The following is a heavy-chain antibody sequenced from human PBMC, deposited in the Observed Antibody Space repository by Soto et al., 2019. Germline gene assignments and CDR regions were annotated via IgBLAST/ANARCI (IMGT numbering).Heavy chain of an antibody. CDR3: ARGYLRYYDSGVYQIPAY. Sequence: GASVKVSCKASGYSFLSYDMHWVRQAPGQGLEWMGIINPSGGSPTYAQNFQGRVTLTRETSTSTVYMELSSLRSEDTAVYYCARGYLRYYDSGVYQIPAYWGQGTLVTVSS. CDR1: GYSFLSYD. D-gene: IGHD3-22*01. J-gene: IGHJ4*02. CDR2: INPSGGSP. V-gene: IGHV1-46*01.